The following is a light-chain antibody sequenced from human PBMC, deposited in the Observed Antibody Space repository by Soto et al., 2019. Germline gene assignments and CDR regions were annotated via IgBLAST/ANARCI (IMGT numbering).Light chain of an antibody. Sequence: QSALTQPPSVSGSPGQSVTISCTGTSSDVGSYNRVSWYQQPPGTAPKLMIYEVTNRPSEVPNRFSASKSGNTASLTISGLQAEDEADYYCTSYTSSRTCVFGGGTKLTVL. J-gene: IGLJ3*02. CDR1: SSDVGSYNR. CDR2: EVT. CDR3: TSYTSSRTCV. V-gene: IGLV2-18*02.